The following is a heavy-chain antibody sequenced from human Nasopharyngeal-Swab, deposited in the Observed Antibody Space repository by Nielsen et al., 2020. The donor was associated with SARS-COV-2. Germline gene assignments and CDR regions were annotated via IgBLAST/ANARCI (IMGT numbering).Heavy chain of an antibody. V-gene: IGHV3-48*03. D-gene: IGHD3-16*01. Sequence: GESLKISCAASGFTFSSYEMNWVRQAPGKGLEWVSYISSSGGMIYNAESMKGRFTISRDNAKNSLYLQMNSLRVEDTAVYYCVVAYYVWGSSRGMDVWGQGTTVTVSS. CDR2: ISSSGGMI. CDR3: VVAYYVWGSSRGMDV. CDR1: GFTFSSYE. J-gene: IGHJ6*02.